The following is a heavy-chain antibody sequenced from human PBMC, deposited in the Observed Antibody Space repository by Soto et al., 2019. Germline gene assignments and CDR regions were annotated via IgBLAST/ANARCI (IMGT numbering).Heavy chain of an antibody. CDR2: ISYDGSNK. V-gene: IGHV3-30-3*01. CDR1: GFTFSSYA. Sequence: QVQLVESGGGVVQPGRSLRLSCAASGFTFSSYAMHWVRQAPGKGLEWVAVISYDGSNKYYADSVKGRFTISRDNSKNTLYLQMNSLRAEDTAVYYCARAGPRVAFDIWGQGTMVTVSS. CDR3: ARAGPRVAFDI. D-gene: IGHD3-10*01. J-gene: IGHJ3*02.